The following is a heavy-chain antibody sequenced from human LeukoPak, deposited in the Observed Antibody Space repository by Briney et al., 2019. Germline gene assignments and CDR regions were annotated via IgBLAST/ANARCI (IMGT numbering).Heavy chain of an antibody. CDR1: ELHA. V-gene: IGHV3-23*01. D-gene: IGHD1-1*01. J-gene: IGHJ6*02. Sequence: GGSLRLSCAASELHAMTWVRQGPGKALEWVSAISRSGGSTYYADSVKRRFTISRDKTNNTMYLQINHLSAEETDGYYFSKRGGKTGLWDEYYGMDVWGQGTTVTVSS. CDR3: SKRGGKTGLWDEYYGMDV. CDR2: ISRSGGST.